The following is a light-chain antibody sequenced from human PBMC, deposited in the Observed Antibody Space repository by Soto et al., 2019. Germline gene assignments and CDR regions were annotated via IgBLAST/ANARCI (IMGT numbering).Light chain of an antibody. J-gene: IGKJ1*01. Sequence: DIQMTQSPSSLSASVGDRLTITCRASQVITNDLGWYQQKPGKAPKRLIYAASTLQSGVPSRFSGSGSGTEFTLTISSLQPEDVATYYCLQLNTYPWTFVQGTKVEIK. CDR2: AAS. CDR1: QVITND. CDR3: LQLNTYPWT. V-gene: IGKV1-17*01.